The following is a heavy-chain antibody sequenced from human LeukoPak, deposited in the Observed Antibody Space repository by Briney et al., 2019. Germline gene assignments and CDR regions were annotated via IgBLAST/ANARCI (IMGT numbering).Heavy chain of an antibody. CDR3: ARRTVVYGMDV. J-gene: IGHJ6*02. CDR2: IYYSGST. CDR1: GGSISSSSYY. V-gene: IGHV4-39*01. D-gene: IGHD2-15*01. Sequence: SETLSLTCTVSGGSISSSSYYWGWIRQPPGKGLEWIGSIYYSGSTYYNPSLKSRVTISVDTSKNQFSLKLSSVTAADTAVYYCARRTVVYGMDVWGQGTTVTVPS.